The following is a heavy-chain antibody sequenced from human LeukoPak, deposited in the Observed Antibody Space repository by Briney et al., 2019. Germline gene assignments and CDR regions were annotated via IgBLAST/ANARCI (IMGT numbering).Heavy chain of an antibody. CDR1: GFTFSNYW. Sequence: GGSLRLSCAASGFTFSNYWMHWVRQAPGKGLVWVSRINGDGSSRNYADSVKGRFTISRDNAKNTLYLQMNSLRAEDTAVYYCASASSHRIAAGGDYWGQGTLVTVSS. CDR3: ASASSHRIAAGGDY. J-gene: IGHJ4*02. CDR2: INGDGSSR. D-gene: IGHD6-13*01. V-gene: IGHV3-74*01.